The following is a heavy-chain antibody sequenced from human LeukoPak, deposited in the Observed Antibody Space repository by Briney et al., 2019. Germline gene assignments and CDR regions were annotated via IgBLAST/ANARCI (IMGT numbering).Heavy chain of an antibody. CDR1: GFTFSRYT. V-gene: IGHV3-21*01. J-gene: IGHJ4*02. Sequence: GGSLRLSCAASGFTFSRYTMNWVRQSPGKGLEWVSSISSSGYYIYYADSVKGRFTISRDNAKNSLYLQMNSLRAEDTAVYYCARDLVSRSNYWGQGPPVTVSS. CDR2: ISSSGYYI. CDR3: ARDLVSRSNY. D-gene: IGHD6-6*01.